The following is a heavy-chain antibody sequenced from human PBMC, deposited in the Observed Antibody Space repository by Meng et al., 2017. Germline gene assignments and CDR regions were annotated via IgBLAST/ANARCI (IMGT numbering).Heavy chain of an antibody. CDR2: IWYDGSNK. CDR1: GFTFSSYG. J-gene: IGHJ4*02. CDR3: AKDIMREYSYGSGSYPDY. Sequence: GESLMISCAASGFTFSSYGMHWVRQAPGQGLEWVAVIWYDGSNKYYADSVKGRFTISSDNSKNTLYLQMNSLRAEDTALYYCAKDIMREYSYGSGSYPDYWGQGTLVTVSS. V-gene: IGHV3-30*02. D-gene: IGHD3-10*01.